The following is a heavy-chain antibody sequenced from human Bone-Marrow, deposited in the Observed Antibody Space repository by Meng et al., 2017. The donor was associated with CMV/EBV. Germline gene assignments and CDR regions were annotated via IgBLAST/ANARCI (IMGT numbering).Heavy chain of an antibody. Sequence: SVKVSCKASGGTFSSYAISWVRQAPGQGLEWMGGIIPIFGTANYAQKFQGRVTITTDESTSTAYMELSSRRSEDTAVYYCAREAAAAAPDNWFDPWGQGTLVTVSS. J-gene: IGHJ5*02. D-gene: IGHD6-13*01. CDR2: IIPIFGTA. CDR1: GGTFSSYA. V-gene: IGHV1-69*05. CDR3: AREAAAAAPDNWFDP.